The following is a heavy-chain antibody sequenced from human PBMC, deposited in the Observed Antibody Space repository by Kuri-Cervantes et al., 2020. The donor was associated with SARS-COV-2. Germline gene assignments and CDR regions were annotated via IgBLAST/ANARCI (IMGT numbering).Heavy chain of an antibody. Sequence: SVKVSCKASGGSFSTVIISWVRQGPGQGFEWMGGIMPALGMPNYAQKVRGRVTITADTSTATAYLELSGLKSEDTALYYCASDGVSGSLSLDFWGQGTLVTVSS. CDR3: ASDGVSGSLSLDF. CDR1: GGSFSTVI. D-gene: IGHD6-19*01. V-gene: IGHV1-69*10. CDR2: IMPALGMP. J-gene: IGHJ4*02.